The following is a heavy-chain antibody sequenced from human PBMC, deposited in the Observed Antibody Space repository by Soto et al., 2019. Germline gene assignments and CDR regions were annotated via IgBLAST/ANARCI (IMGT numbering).Heavy chain of an antibody. CDR3: TKVGGLYDFWSGPLHFDL. CDR2: ISWNSDSI. V-gene: IGHV3-9*01. J-gene: IGHJ4*02. CDR1: GFIFDDFA. D-gene: IGHD3-3*01. Sequence: DAQLVESGGGLVHPGRSLRLSCAGSGFIFDDFAIHWVRQAPGKGLEWVSGISWNSDSIGYADSVKGRFTISRDNAKNALYLQMNSLRVEDTALYYCTKVGGLYDFWSGPLHFDLWGQGTLVTVSS.